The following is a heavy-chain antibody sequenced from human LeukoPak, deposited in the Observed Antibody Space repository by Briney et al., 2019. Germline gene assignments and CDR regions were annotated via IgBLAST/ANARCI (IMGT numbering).Heavy chain of an antibody. Sequence: PGGSLRLSCAASGFTFSSYAMHWVRQAPGKGLEWVAVISYDGSNKYYADSVKGRFTISRDNSKNTLYLQMNSLRAEDTAVYYCARDHSPDSSTYYYDSSGSPFDYWGQGTLVTVSS. D-gene: IGHD3-22*01. CDR2: ISYDGSNK. CDR3: ARDHSPDSSTYYYDSSGSPFDY. CDR1: GFTFSSYA. V-gene: IGHV3-30-3*01. J-gene: IGHJ4*02.